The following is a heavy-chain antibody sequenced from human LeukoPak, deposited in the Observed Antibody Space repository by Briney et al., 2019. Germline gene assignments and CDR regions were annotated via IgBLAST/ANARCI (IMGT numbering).Heavy chain of an antibody. V-gene: IGHV1-18*04. J-gene: IGHJ4*02. D-gene: IGHD3-10*01. CDR1: GYTFTSYG. CDR3: ARGENLWELYGSGSQKSLDY. CDR2: ISPYNGNT. Sequence: ASVKVSCKASGYTFTSYGIIWVRQAPGQGLEWMGWISPYNGNTNYAQKLQGRVTMTTDTSTSTAYMELRSLRSDDTAVYYCARGENLWELYGSGSQKSLDYWGQGTLVTVSS.